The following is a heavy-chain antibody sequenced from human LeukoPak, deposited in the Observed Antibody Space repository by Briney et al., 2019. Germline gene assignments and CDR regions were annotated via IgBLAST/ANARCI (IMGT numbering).Heavy chain of an antibody. J-gene: IGHJ4*02. Sequence: GGSLRLSCAASGFTFSSYDMHWVRQVTGKGLEWVSAIGTAGDTYYPGSVKGRFTISRENAKNSLYPQMNSLRVGDTAVYYCARGYSYAYQYWGQGTLVTVSS. CDR1: GFTFSSYD. CDR2: IGTAGDT. CDR3: ARGYSYAYQY. V-gene: IGHV3-13*01. D-gene: IGHD5-18*01.